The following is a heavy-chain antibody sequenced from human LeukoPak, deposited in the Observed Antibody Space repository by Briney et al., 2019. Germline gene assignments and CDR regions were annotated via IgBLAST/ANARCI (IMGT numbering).Heavy chain of an antibody. D-gene: IGHD3-22*01. J-gene: IGHJ5*02. Sequence: SETLSLTCAVYGGSFSGYYWSWIRQPPGKGLEWIGEINHSGSTNYNPSLKSRVTISVDTSKNQFSLKLSSVTAADTAVYYCARGHYDSSGYYYVNWFDPWGQGTLFTVSS. CDR1: GGSFSGYY. V-gene: IGHV4-34*01. CDR2: INHSGST. CDR3: ARGHYDSSGYYYVNWFDP.